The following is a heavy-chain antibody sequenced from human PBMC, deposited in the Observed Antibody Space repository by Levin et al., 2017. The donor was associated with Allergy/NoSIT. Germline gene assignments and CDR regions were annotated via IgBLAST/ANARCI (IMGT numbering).Heavy chain of an antibody. CDR1: GGSFSGYY. V-gene: IGHV4-34*01. CDR3: ARGGAAGMVRGVIRTPARPRYYFDY. J-gene: IGHJ4*02. CDR2: INHSGST. D-gene: IGHD3-10*01. Sequence: PSETLSLTCAVYGGSFSGYYWSWIRQPPGKGLEWIGEINHSGSTNYNPSLKSRVTISVDTSKNQFSLKLSSVTAADTAVYYCARGGAAGMVRGVIRTPARPRYYFDYWGQGTLVTVSS.